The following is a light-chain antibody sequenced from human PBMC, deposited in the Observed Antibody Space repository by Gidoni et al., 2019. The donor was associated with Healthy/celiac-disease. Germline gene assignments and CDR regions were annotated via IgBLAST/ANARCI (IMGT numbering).Light chain of an antibody. CDR1: SSNIGAGYD. Sequence: QSVLTQPPSVSGAPGQRVTISCTGSSSNIGAGYDVHWYQQLPGTAPKLLIYGNSNRPSGVPDRFSGSKSGTSASLAITGLQAEDEADYYCQSYDSSLSAFFGTGTNVTVL. V-gene: IGLV1-40*01. CDR3: QSYDSSLSAF. CDR2: GNS. J-gene: IGLJ1*01.